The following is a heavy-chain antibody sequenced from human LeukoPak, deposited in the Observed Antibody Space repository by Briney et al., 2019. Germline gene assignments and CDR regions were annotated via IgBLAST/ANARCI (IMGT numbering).Heavy chain of an antibody. V-gene: IGHV3-7*03. CDR3: EAYGSV. J-gene: IGHJ4*02. CDR2: IKEDGSET. Sequence: GGSLRLSCAASGLIFSNYWMTWVRQAPGKGLEWVANIKEDGSETYYVDSVKGRFTISRDNDKNTLYLQMNSLRAEDTAVYYCEAYGSVWGQGTLVIVTS. D-gene: IGHD3-10*01. CDR1: GLIFSNYW.